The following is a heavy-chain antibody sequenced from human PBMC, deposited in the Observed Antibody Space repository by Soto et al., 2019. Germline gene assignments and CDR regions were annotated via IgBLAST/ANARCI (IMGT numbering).Heavy chain of an antibody. J-gene: IGHJ4*02. V-gene: IGHV3-30*03. CDR2: ISHDGRRK. Sequence: VQLVESGGGVVQPGRSLRLSCAVSGFIFRSYAMHWVRQAPGKGLEWRTFISHDGRRKFYADSVLGPFTISRDDSKNTLELVMRSPRPAETAVYFCVMGFVHYDTSCNFFESWGQGALVTVTS. D-gene: IGHD3-16*01. CDR1: GFIFRSYA. CDR3: VMGFVHYDTSCNFFES.